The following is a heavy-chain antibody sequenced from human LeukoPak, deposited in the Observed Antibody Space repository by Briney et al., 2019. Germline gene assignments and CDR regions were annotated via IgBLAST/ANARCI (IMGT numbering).Heavy chain of an antibody. CDR1: EFTFSSYW. Sequence: GGSLRLSCVASEFTFSSYWMHWVRQAPGKGLVWVSRINSDGSSTSYADSVKGRSTISRDNAKNTFYLQMNSLRAEDTAVYYCARGMAYSSGWFPFDYWGQGSLVTVSS. V-gene: IGHV3-74*01. D-gene: IGHD6-19*01. CDR2: INSDGSST. CDR3: ARGMAYSSGWFPFDY. J-gene: IGHJ4*02.